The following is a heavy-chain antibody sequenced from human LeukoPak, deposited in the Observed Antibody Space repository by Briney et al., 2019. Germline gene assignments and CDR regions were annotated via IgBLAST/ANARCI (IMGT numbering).Heavy chain of an antibody. CDR1: GGSISSYY. Sequence: PSETLSLTCSVSGGSISSYYWSWIRQPPGEGLEWIGYIYYSGSTKYNPSLKSRVTISVDTSKNQFSLKLSSVTAADTAVYYCARQLTSIATGGPRGWFDPWGQGTLVTVSS. CDR2: IYYSGST. D-gene: IGHD6-13*01. J-gene: IGHJ5*02. CDR3: ARQLTSIATGGPRGWFDP. V-gene: IGHV4-59*08.